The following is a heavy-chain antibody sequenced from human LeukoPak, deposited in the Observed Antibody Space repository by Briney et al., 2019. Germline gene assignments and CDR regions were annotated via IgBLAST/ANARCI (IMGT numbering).Heavy chain of an antibody. D-gene: IGHD3-10*01. J-gene: IGHJ4*02. CDR1: GFTFSSYA. CDR2: ISGSGGST. Sequence: GGSLRLSCAASGFTFSSYAMSWVRQAPGKGLEWVSAISGSGGSTYYADSVKGRFTISRDNSKNTLYLQMNSLRAEDTAVYYCAEQDYGSGSYLIDYWSQGTLVTVSA. CDR3: AEQDYGSGSYLIDY. V-gene: IGHV3-23*01.